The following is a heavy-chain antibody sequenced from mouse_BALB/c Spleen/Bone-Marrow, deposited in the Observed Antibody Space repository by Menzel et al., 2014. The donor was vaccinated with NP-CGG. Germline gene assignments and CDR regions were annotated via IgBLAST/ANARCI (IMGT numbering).Heavy chain of an antibody. J-gene: IGHJ2*01. CDR2: IDPYYGDS. CDR3: ARDYDYFFDY. CDR1: GYSFTGYN. V-gene: IGHV1-39*01. D-gene: IGHD2-4*01. Sequence: VQLKQSGPELEKPGASVKISCKASGYSFTGYNMNWVKQSNGKSLEWIGNIDPYYGDSTYNQKFKGKATLTVDKSSSTAYLQLSSLTSEDTAVYYCARDYDYFFDYWGQGTTLTVSS.